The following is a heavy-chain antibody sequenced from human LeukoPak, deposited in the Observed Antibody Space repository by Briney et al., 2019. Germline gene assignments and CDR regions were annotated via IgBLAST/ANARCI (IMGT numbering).Heavy chain of an antibody. V-gene: IGHV4-34*01. CDR1: GGSFSGYY. CDR3: ARGGKWLRFPSGY. D-gene: IGHD5-12*01. J-gene: IGHJ4*02. Sequence: SETLSLTCAVYGGSFSGYYWSWIRQPPGKGLEWIGEINHSGSTNYNPSLKSRVTISVDTSKNQFSLELSSVTAADTAVYYCARGGKWLRFPSGYWGQGTLVTVSS. CDR2: INHSGST.